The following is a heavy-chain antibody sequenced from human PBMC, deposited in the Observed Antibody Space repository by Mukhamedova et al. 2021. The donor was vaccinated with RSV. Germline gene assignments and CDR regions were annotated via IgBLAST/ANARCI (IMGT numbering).Heavy chain of an antibody. V-gene: IGHV1-8*01. CDR2: MNPNSGNT. D-gene: IGHD3-10*01. CDR3: ARGCRLLWFGELLYWFEP. Sequence: MNPNSGNTGYAQKFQGRVTMTRNTSISTAYMELSSLRSEDTAVYYCARGCRLLWFGELLYWFEPWGQGTLVTVSS. J-gene: IGHJ5*02.